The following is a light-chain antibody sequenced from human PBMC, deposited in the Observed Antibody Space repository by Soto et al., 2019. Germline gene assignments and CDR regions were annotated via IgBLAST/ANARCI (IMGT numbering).Light chain of an antibody. V-gene: IGKV1-5*03. Sequence: DIQMTQSPSTLSASVGDRVTITCRASQSITNWSAWYQQKPGKAPKPLIYMAPSLESGVPSRFSGSGGGTEFTLTISSLQPDDFATYYCQQYYRQATFGQATKVDIK. CDR3: QQYYRQAT. CDR2: MAP. J-gene: IGKJ1*01. CDR1: QSITNW.